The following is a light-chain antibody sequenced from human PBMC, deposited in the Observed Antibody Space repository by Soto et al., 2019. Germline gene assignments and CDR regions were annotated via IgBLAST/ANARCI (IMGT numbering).Light chain of an antibody. CDR2: KAS. J-gene: IGKJ1*01. Sequence: DIQLTQSPCTLPASVGARVTLTCRASQSISSWSSWYQQRPGKAPKLLIYKASSLESGVPSRFSGSGSGTEFTLTISSLQPDDFAIYYCQQYNSYSWTFGQGTKVDIK. CDR1: QSISSW. CDR3: QQYNSYSWT. V-gene: IGKV1-5*03.